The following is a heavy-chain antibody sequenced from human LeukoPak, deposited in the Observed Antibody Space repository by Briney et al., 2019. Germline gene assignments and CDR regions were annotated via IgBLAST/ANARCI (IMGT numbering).Heavy chain of an antibody. CDR3: VRHSADHTSFDH. V-gene: IGHV4-39*01. CDR1: GGPISSSNYY. J-gene: IGHJ4*02. Sequence: SETLSLTCTVSGGPISSSNYYWGWIRQPPGKGLEWIGSLFYSGNTYYNPSLKSRVTISVDTSKNQLSLKVRSVTATDTAVYSCVRHSADHTSFDHWGQGTLVTVSS. CDR2: LFYSGNT.